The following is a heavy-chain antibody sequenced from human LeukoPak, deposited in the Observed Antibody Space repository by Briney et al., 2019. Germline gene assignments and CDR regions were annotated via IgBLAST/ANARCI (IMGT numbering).Heavy chain of an antibody. Sequence: GGSLRLSCVASGFPFSSYWMTWVRQAPGKGLEWVANIKQDGSKKSYVDSVKGRFTISRDNAKNSLYLQMNSLRAEDTAVYYCARDEAGDFDYWGQGTLVTVSP. D-gene: IGHD6-13*01. J-gene: IGHJ4*02. CDR2: IKQDGSKK. V-gene: IGHV3-7*01. CDR3: ARDEAGDFDY. CDR1: GFPFSSYW.